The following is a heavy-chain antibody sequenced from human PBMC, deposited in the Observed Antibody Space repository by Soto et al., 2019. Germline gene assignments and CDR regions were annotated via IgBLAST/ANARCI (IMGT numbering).Heavy chain of an antibody. CDR1: GFTFSNYE. CDR3: ARAAAAGYLWDYYYYYMDV. J-gene: IGHJ6*03. Sequence: GGSLRLSCAASGFTFSNYEMHWVRQAPGKGLEYVSGISNNGGHTDYAKSVKGRFTISRDNSENSLYLQMNSLRAEDMALYHCARAAAAGYLWDYYYYYMDVWGKGTTVTVSS. CDR2: ISNNGGHT. D-gene: IGHD6-13*01. V-gene: IGHV3-64*01.